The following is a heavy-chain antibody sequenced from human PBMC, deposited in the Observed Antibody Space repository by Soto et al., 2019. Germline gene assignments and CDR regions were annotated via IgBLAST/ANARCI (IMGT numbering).Heavy chain of an antibody. J-gene: IGHJ4*02. CDR1: GGTFSSYA. Sequence: QVQLVQSGAEVKKPGSSVKVSCKASGGTFSSYAISWVRQAPGQGLEWMGGIIPIFGTANYAQKFQGRVTITADESTSKAYMELSSLRSEDTAVYYCARDAFGGSSWNGNFDYWGQGTLVTVSS. CDR3: ARDAFGGSSWNGNFDY. CDR2: IIPIFGTA. V-gene: IGHV1-69*12. D-gene: IGHD6-13*01.